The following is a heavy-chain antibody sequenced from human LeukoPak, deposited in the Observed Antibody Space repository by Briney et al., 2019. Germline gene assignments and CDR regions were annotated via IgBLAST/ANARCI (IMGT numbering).Heavy chain of an antibody. J-gene: IGHJ6*03. CDR3: GRSRRINASLYYYMDV. D-gene: IGHD2-15*01. V-gene: IGHV3-23*01. CDR1: GFTFSDYW. Sequence: PGGSLTLSCAASGFTFSDYWMHWVRQAPGKGLEWVSSIRSTGDSAFYADSVKGRFTISRDNSKNTVYLLMNSLRTEDTAVYYCGRSRRINASLYYYMDVWGKGTTVTVSS. CDR2: IRSTGDSA.